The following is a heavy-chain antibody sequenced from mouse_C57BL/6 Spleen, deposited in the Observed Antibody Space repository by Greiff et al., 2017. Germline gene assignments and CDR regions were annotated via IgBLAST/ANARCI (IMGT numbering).Heavy chain of an antibody. V-gene: IGHV1-82*01. J-gene: IGHJ1*03. Sequence: VQLQQSGPELVKPGASVKISCKASGYAFSSSWMNWVKQRPGKGLEWIGRIYPGDGDTNYNGKFKGKATLTADKSSSTAYMQLSSLTSEDSAVSFCARSPYYYGSSYWYFDVWGTGTTVTVSS. CDR3: ARSPYYYGSSYWYFDV. D-gene: IGHD1-1*01. CDR1: GYAFSSSW. CDR2: IYPGDGDT.